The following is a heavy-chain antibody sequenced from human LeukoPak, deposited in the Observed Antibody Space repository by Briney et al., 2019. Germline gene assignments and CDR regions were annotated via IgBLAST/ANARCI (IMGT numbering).Heavy chain of an antibody. Sequence: SETLSLTCAVYGGSFSGYYWSWIRQPPGKGLEWIGRIYTSGSTNYNPSLKSRVTISVDTSKNQFSLKLSSVTAADTAVYYCARDAPVDYYDSSGYYSAVPGNNWFDPWGQGTLVTVSS. CDR2: IYTSGST. D-gene: IGHD3-22*01. V-gene: IGHV4-59*10. CDR3: ARDAPVDYYDSSGYYSAVPGNNWFDP. CDR1: GGSFSGYY. J-gene: IGHJ5*02.